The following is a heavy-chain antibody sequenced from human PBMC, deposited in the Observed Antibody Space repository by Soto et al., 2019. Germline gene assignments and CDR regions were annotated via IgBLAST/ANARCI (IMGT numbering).Heavy chain of an antibody. D-gene: IGHD5-18*01. Sequence: SETLCLTSTVSGGSIRNYGWSWIRQPPGRGLEWIGHIFYSGSTNYNPALKSRVTISVDTSKSQFSLKLSSVTAADTAVYYCAKDSGYNYGYFRWFDPWGQGTLVTVS. V-gene: IGHV4-59*01. CDR3: AKDSGYNYGYFRWFDP. CDR2: IFYSGST. J-gene: IGHJ5*02. CDR1: GGSIRNYG.